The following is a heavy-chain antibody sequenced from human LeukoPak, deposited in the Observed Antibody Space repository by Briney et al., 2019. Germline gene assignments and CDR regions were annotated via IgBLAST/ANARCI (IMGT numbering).Heavy chain of an antibody. CDR1: GFAFSSYS. Sequence: GGSLRLSCAASGFAFSSYSMNWVRQAPGKGLEWVSYISSSSSTIYYADSVKGRFTISRDNAKNSLYLQMNSLRAEDTAVYYCARDSPSYSFDYWGQGTLVTVSS. D-gene: IGHD3-16*01. CDR2: ISSSSSTI. J-gene: IGHJ4*02. CDR3: ARDSPSYSFDY. V-gene: IGHV3-48*01.